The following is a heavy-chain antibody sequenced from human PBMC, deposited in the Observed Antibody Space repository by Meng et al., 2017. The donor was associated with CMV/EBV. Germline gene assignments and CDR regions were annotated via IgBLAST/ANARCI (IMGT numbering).Heavy chain of an antibody. Sequence: QVSCKGSGYSFTSYWIGWVRQMPGKGLEWMGIIYPGDSDTRYSPSFQGQVTISADKSISTAYLQWSSLKASDTAMYYCARLCFPGAGGECYYYGMDVWGQGTTVTVSS. D-gene: IGHD3-16*01. J-gene: IGHJ6*02. CDR1: GYSFTSYW. CDR3: ARLCFPGAGGECYYYGMDV. V-gene: IGHV5-51*01. CDR2: IYPGDSDT.